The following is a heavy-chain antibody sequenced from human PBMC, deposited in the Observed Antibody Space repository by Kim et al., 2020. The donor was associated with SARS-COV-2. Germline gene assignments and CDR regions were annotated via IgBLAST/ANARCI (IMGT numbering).Heavy chain of an antibody. CDR2: IIPIFGTA. V-gene: IGHV1-69*13. Sequence: SVKVSCKASGGTFSSYAISWVRQAPGQGLEWMGGIIPIFGTANYAQKFQGRVTITADESTSTAYMELSSLRSEDTAVYYCARTDYYDSSGYFDYWGQGTLVTVSS. CDR3: ARTDYYDSSGYFDY. J-gene: IGHJ4*02. D-gene: IGHD3-22*01. CDR1: GGTFSSYA.